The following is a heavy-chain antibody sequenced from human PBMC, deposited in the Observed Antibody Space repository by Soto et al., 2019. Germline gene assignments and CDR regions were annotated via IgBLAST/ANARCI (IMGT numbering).Heavy chain of an antibody. CDR1: GFTVGSDY. V-gene: IGHV3-21*01. J-gene: IGHJ3*02. D-gene: IGHD3-10*01. CDR3: IMVRGGYDDAFDI. Sequence: GGSLRLSCAASGFTVGSDYMNWVRQAPGKGLEWVSSISSSSSYIYYADSVKGRFTISRDNAKNSLYLQMNSLRAEDTAVYYCIMVRGGYDDAFDIWGQGTMVTVS. CDR2: ISSSSSYI.